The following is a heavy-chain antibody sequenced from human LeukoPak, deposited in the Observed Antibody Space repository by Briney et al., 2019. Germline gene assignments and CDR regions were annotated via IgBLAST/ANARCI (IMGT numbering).Heavy chain of an antibody. D-gene: IGHD1-1*01. V-gene: IGHV4-30-2*01. J-gene: IGHJ4*02. CDR1: DGSISSGGYS. Sequence: PSQTLSLTCAVSDGSISSGGYSWSWIRQPPGKGLEWIGEINHSGSTNYNPSLKSRVTISVDTSKNQFSLKLSSVTAADTAVYYCARGRNGRWVAEEETTFDYWGQGTLVTVSS. CDR2: INHSGST. CDR3: ARGRNGRWVAEEETTFDY.